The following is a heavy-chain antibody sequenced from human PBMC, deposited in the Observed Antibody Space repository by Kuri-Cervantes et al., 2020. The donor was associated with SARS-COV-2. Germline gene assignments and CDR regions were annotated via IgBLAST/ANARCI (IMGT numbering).Heavy chain of an antibody. D-gene: IGHD3-10*01. CDR3: ARGGDFMVRGGYYYYYYGMDV. Sequence: GGSLRLSCAASGFTFSSYSMNWVRQAPGKGLEWVSYISSSSSTIYYADSVKGRFTISRDNAKNSLYLQMNSLRDEDTAVYYCARGGDFMVRGGYYYYYYGMDVWGQGTTVTVSS. CDR1: GFTFSSYS. V-gene: IGHV3-48*02. CDR2: ISSSSSTI. J-gene: IGHJ6*02.